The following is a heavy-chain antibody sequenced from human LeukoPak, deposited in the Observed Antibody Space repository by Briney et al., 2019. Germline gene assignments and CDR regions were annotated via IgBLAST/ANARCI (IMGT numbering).Heavy chain of an antibody. CDR2: IKSKIDGSTK. CDR3: TTDGLPLYGSGSPDY. CDR1: GFTFSNAW. V-gene: IGHV3-15*01. Sequence: GGSLRLSCAASGFTFSNAWMSWVRQAPGKGLEWVGRIKSKIDGSTKDYAAPVKGRFTISRDDSQNTLYMQMHSLKTEDTAVYYCTTDGLPLYGSGSPDYWDQGTLVTVSS. D-gene: IGHD3-10*01. J-gene: IGHJ4*02.